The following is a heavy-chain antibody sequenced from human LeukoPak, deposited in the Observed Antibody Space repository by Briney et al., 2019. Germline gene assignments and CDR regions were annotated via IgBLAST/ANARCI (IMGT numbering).Heavy chain of an antibody. V-gene: IGHV3-33*01. CDR2: IWYDGSNK. J-gene: IGHJ4*02. D-gene: IGHD3-10*01. CDR3: AMGSSIRLGLIDY. CDR1: GFTFSSYG. Sequence: PGGSLRLSCAASGFTFSSYGMHWVRQAPGKGLEWVAVIWYDGSNKYYADSVKGRFTISRDNSKNTLYLQINSLRAEDTAVYYCAMGSSIRLGLIDYWGQGTLVTVSS.